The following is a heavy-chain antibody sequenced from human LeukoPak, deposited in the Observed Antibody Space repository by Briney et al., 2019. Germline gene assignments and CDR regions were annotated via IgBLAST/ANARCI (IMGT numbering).Heavy chain of an antibody. V-gene: IGHV4-34*01. D-gene: IGHD3-22*01. CDR3: AKVYDTSGYYYRH. CDR1: GGSFSGYY. CDR2: INHSGST. J-gene: IGHJ4*02. Sequence: SETLSLTCAVYGGSFSGYYWSWIRQPPGKGLEWIGEINHSGSTNYNPSLKSRVTISVDTSKNQFSLKLSSVTAADTAVYYCAKVYDTSGYYYRHWGQGTLVTVSS.